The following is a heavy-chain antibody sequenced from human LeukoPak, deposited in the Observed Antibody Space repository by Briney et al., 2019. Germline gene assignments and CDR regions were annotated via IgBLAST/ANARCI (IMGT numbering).Heavy chain of an antibody. D-gene: IGHD6-13*01. V-gene: IGHV1-18*01. J-gene: IGHJ6*03. CDR3: AREYSSSWQPGDYYYYMDV. CDR2: ISAYNGNT. CDR1: GYTFTSYG. Sequence: GASVKVSCKASGYTFTSYGISWVRQAPGQGLEWMGWISAYNGNTNYAQKLQGRVTMTTDTSTSTAYMELRSLRSDDTAVYYCAREYSSSWQPGDYYYYMDVWGKGTTVTVSS.